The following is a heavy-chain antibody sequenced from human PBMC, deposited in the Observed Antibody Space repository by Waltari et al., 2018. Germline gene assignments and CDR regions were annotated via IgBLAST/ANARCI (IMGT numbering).Heavy chain of an antibody. J-gene: IGHJ4*02. CDR1: GFTFSREW. CDR3: ARGSRQSDY. CDR2: INRDGSEK. V-gene: IGHV3-7*03. Sequence: EVQLVEFGGYLVEPGWSLRPVGPAAGFTFSREWMSWVRQAPGKGLEWVANINRDGSEKCHVESVKGRFTISRDNAKNSLYLQMNSLRGEDTAVYYCARGSRQSDYWGQGTLVTVSS.